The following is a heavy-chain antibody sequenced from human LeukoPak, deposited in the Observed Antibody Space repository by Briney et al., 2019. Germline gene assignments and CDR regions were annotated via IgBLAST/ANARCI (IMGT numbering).Heavy chain of an antibody. V-gene: IGHV3-7*04. CDR1: GFTFSSYW. CDR2: IKQDGSEK. Sequence: PGGSRRLSCAASGFTFSSYWMSWVRQAPGKGQEWVGNIKQDGSEKYYVDSVKGRFTISRDNAKNSLYLQMNSLRAEDTAVYYCARDGSGYGSFDYWGRGTLVTVSS. J-gene: IGHJ4*02. D-gene: IGHD3-22*01. CDR3: ARDGSGYGSFDY.